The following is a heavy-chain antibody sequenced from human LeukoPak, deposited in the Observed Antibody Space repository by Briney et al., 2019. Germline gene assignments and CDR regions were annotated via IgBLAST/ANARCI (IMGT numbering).Heavy chain of an antibody. CDR3: ARDRGIAGYYYDSSGYKYGMDV. CDR1: GYSISSGYY. D-gene: IGHD3-22*01. CDR2: IYHSGST. V-gene: IGHV4-38-2*02. Sequence: TSETLSLTCTVSGYSISSGYYWGWIRQPPGKGLEWIGSIYHSGSTYYNPSLKSRVTISVDTSKNQFSLKLSSVTAADTAVYYCARDRGIAGYYYDSSGYKYGMDVWGQGTTVTVSS. J-gene: IGHJ6*02.